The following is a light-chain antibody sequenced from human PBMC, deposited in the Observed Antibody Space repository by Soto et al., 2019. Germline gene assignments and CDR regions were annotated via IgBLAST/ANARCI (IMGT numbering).Light chain of an antibody. CDR3: QQYSSWLWT. CDR2: GAS. Sequence: EVVLTQSPATLSLSPGERATLSCRASQSIRTSLAWYQQKPGQAPRLLIYGASNRATGIPDRFSGSGSGTDFTLIISSLQSEDSAVYYCQQYSSWLWTFGQGTKV. J-gene: IGKJ1*01. CDR1: QSIRTS. V-gene: IGKV3-11*01.